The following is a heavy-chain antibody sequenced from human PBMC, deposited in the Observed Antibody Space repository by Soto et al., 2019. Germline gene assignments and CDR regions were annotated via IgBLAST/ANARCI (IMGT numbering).Heavy chain of an antibody. J-gene: IGHJ4*02. CDR2: IIPMFGKA. Sequence: SVKVSCKASGGTFSRFAISWVRQAPGQGLEWMGGIIPMFGKANYAQKFQGRVTITADESTSTGYMELRSLTSEDTAVYYCARDGTLYDSNGYYYVYWGQGXLVTVYS. D-gene: IGHD3-22*01. CDR3: ARDGTLYDSNGYYYVY. CDR1: GGTFSRFA. V-gene: IGHV1-69*13.